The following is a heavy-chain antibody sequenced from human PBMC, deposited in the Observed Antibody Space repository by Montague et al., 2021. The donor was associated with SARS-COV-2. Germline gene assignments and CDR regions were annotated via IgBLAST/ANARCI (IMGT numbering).Heavy chain of an antibody. CDR1: GFSLSTSGMC. CDR2: IDWDDDK. CDR3: ARTTYDILTGTLIAFDV. D-gene: IGHD3-9*01. Sequence: PALVKPTQTLTLTCTFSGFSLSTSGMCVSWIRQPPGKALEWLARIDWDDDKYYSTSLKTRLNISKDTSKNQVVLTMTNMDPVDTATYYCARTTYDILTGTLIAFDVWGQGTLVTV. V-gene: IGHV2-70*11. J-gene: IGHJ4*02.